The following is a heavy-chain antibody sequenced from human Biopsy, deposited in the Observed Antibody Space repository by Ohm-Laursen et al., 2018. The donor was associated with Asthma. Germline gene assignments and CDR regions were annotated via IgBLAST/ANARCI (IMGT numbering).Heavy chain of an antibody. J-gene: IGHJ3*02. CDR2: IYKSGQV. V-gene: IGHV4-39*01. D-gene: IGHD1-26*01. CDR1: GGSISSNFYY. CDR3: ARQKLVAAEGPLDM. Sequence: SETLSLTCTVSGGSISSNFYYWGWIRQPPGKGLEWIGNIYKSGQVYYNLSLKSRVTISVDTSKNQFSLQLRSVTAADTAVYYCARQKLVAAEGPLDMGGQGTMVTVSS.